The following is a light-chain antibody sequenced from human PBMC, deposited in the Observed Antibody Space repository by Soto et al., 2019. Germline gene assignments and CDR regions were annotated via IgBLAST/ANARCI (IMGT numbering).Light chain of an antibody. J-gene: IGKJ1*01. V-gene: IGKV3-20*01. Sequence: ETVLTQPPGTLSLSPGERATLSCRASQSVTSSYLAWYQQKPGQAPRLLIYGASTRATGIPDRFSGSGSGTDFTLTISRLEPEDFAVYYCQQYAGSRTFGQGTKVDIK. CDR2: GAS. CDR3: QQYAGSRT. CDR1: QSVTSSY.